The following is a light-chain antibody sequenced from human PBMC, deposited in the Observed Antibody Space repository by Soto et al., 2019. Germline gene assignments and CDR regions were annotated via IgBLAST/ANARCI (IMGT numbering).Light chain of an antibody. CDR3: SSYTSGATLYV. Sequence: QSALTQPASVSGPPGQSITISCTGTSSDIGGYNYVSWYQQHPGKAPKLMIYGVTNRPSGVSNRFSGSKSGNTASLTISGLQAEDEADYYCSSYTSGATLYVFGTGTKVTVL. V-gene: IGLV2-14*01. CDR2: GVT. J-gene: IGLJ1*01. CDR1: SSDIGGYNY.